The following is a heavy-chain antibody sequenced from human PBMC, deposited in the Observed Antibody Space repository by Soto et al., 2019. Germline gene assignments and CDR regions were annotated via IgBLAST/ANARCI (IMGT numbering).Heavy chain of an antibody. V-gene: IGHV3-30-3*01. J-gene: IGHJ4*02. CDR1: AFTFSSYA. CDR3: ARGGHYFDSSGYYSG. CDR2: MSYDGSNK. D-gene: IGHD3-22*01. Sequence: QVQLVESGGGVVQPGRSLRVSCAASAFTFSSYAMHWVRQAPGKGLEWVAVMSYDGSNKYYADSVKGRFTISRDNSKNRLYLQMNSLRDEDTAVYYCARGGHYFDSSGYYSGWGQGTLVTVSS.